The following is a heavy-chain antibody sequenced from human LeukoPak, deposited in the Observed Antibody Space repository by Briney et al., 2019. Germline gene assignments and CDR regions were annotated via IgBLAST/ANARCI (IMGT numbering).Heavy chain of an antibody. Sequence: PGGSLRLSCAASGFTFDDYAMHWVRQDPGKGLEWVSGISWNSGSIGYVDSVRGRFTISRDNAKNSLYLYMNSLRAEDTAVYYCATSYDILIGYFGSWGQEPWSPSPQ. D-gene: IGHD3-9*01. CDR3: ATSYDILIGYFGS. CDR2: ISWNSGSI. V-gene: IGHV3-9*01. CDR1: GFTFDDYA. J-gene: IGHJ5*01.